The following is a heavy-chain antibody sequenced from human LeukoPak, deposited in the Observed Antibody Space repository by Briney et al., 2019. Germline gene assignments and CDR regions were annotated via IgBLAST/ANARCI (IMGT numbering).Heavy chain of an antibody. J-gene: IGHJ1*01. Sequence: SVKVSCKASGGTFSSYAISWVRQAPGQGLEWMGRINPILGIPNYAQKFQGRVTITADKSTTTDYMDLSSLRSEDTAVYYCARVSYYDSSGYPEYFHHWGQGTLVTVSP. D-gene: IGHD3-22*01. CDR1: GGTFSSYA. V-gene: IGHV1-69*04. CDR3: ARVSYYDSSGYPEYFHH. CDR2: INPILGIP.